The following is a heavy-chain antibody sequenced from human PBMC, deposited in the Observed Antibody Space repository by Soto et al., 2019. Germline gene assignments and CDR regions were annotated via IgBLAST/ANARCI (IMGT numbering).Heavy chain of an antibody. CDR1: GGSISSSSYY. CDR2: IYYSGST. D-gene: IGHD6-13*01. CDR3: ARQTNPGYSSSWFDY. J-gene: IGHJ4*02. V-gene: IGHV4-39*01. Sequence: PSETLSLTCTVSGGSISSSSYYWGWIRQPPGKGLEWIGSIYYSGSTYYNPSLKSRVTISVDTSKNQFSLKLSSVTAADTAVYYCARQTNPGYSSSWFDYWGQGTLLTVSS.